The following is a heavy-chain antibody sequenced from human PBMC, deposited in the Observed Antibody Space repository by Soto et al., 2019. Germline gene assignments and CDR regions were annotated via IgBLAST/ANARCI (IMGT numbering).Heavy chain of an antibody. Sequence: PGGSLRLSCAASGFTFSSYAMSWVRQAPGKGLEWVSAISGSGGSTYYADSVKGRITISRDNSKNTLYLQMNSLRAEDKAVYYCAKEPRLYGSGILWSLFRRTVNNWFDPWGPGTLVTVSS. CDR2: ISGSGGST. CDR3: AKEPRLYGSGILWSLFRRTVNNWFDP. D-gene: IGHD3-10*01. J-gene: IGHJ5*02. CDR1: GFTFSSYA. V-gene: IGHV3-23*01.